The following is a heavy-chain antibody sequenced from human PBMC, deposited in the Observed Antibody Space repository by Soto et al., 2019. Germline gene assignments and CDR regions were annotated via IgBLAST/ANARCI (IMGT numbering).Heavy chain of an antibody. CDR1: GGSISSYY. J-gene: IGHJ5*02. V-gene: IGHV4-59*01. D-gene: IGHD5-18*01. CDR2: IYYSGST. CDR3: AITIDTAPRRFDP. Sequence: SETLSLTCTVSGGSISSYYWSWIRQPPGKGLEWIGYIYYSGSTNYNPSLKSRVTISVDTSKNQFSLKLSSVTAADTAVYYCAITIDTAPRRFDPLGQDTPVTVSS.